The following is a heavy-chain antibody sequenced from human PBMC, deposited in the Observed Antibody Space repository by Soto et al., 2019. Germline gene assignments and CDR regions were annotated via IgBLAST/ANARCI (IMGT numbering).Heavy chain of an antibody. Sequence: SETLSLTCTVSGGSVSSGSYYWSWIRQPPGKGLEWIGYIYYSGSTNYNPSLKSRVTISVDTSKNQFSLKLSSVTAADTAVYYCARDRTRYPFDPWGQGTLVTV. CDR2: IYYSGST. CDR3: ARDRTRYPFDP. CDR1: GGSVSSGSYY. D-gene: IGHD2-2*01. J-gene: IGHJ5*02. V-gene: IGHV4-61*01.